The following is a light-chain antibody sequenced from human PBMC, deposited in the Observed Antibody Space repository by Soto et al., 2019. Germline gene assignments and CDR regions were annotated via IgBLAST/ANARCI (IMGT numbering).Light chain of an antibody. CDR3: SSFTTSNSFV. Sequence: QSALTQPASVSGSPGQSITISCTGTSSDVGAYNFVSWFQQHPGKVPKLMTYDVSYRPSGVSDRFSGSKSGNTASLTISGLQAEDEADYYCSSFTTSNSFVFGTGTKVTVL. CDR1: SSDVGAYNF. J-gene: IGLJ1*01. V-gene: IGLV2-14*03. CDR2: DVS.